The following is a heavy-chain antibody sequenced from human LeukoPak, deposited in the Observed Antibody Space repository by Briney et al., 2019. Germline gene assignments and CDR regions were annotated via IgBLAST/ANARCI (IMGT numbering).Heavy chain of an antibody. D-gene: IGHD1-14*01. CDR3: ARDNHLLFDY. V-gene: IGHV3-7*01. CDR1: GFTFSGAW. J-gene: IGHJ4*02. CDR2: IREDGTEK. Sequence: GGSLRLSCTASGFTFSGAWMTWVRQAPGKGLEWVANIREDGTEKNYVDSVKGRFTISRDNAKNSLYLQMNSLRAEDTAVYYCARDNHLLFDYWGQGTLVTVSS.